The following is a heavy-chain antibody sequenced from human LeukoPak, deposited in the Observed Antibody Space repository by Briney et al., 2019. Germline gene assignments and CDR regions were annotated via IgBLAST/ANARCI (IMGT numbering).Heavy chain of an antibody. J-gene: IGHJ3*02. CDR2: IIPIFGTA. Sequence: SVKVSCKASGGTFSSYAISWVRQAPGQGLEWMGGIIPIFGTANYAQKFQGRVTITTDESTSTAYMELSSLRAEDTAVYYCAKVTGYDFLGGASDIWGQGTMVTVSS. CDR3: AKVTGYDFLGGASDI. V-gene: IGHV1-69*05. CDR1: GGTFSSYA. D-gene: IGHD3-3*01.